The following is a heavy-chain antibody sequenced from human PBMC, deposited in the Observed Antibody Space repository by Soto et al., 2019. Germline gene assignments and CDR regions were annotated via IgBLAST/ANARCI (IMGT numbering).Heavy chain of an antibody. D-gene: IGHD2-2*01. V-gene: IGHV1-69*13. CDR2: IIPISDTT. J-gene: IGHJ6*02. CDR3: ARSQGSSTSLEIYYYYYYGMDV. Sequence: SLKVSCKASGGTFSSYAISWVRQAPGQGLEWMGGIIPISDTTNYAQKFQGRVTITADESTSTAYMELSSLRSEDTAVYYCARSQGSSTSLEIYYYYYYGMDVWGQGTTVTV. CDR1: GGTFSSYA.